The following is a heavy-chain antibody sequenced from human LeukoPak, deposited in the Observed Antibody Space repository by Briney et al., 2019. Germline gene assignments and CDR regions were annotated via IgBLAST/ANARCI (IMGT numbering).Heavy chain of an antibody. D-gene: IGHD4-17*01. CDR2: IRFDGSNK. CDR3: ATVGEEYGDLYYFDN. CDR1: KFPFRKYA. Sequence: GGPLRLSGASSKFPFRKYAMHWVRQAPGKGLEGVAFIRFDGSNKNYADSVKGRFTISRDNSKKTLFLQMKSLRREDTAVYYCATVGEEYGDLYYFDNWGQGTLVIVST. V-gene: IGHV3-30*02. J-gene: IGHJ4*02.